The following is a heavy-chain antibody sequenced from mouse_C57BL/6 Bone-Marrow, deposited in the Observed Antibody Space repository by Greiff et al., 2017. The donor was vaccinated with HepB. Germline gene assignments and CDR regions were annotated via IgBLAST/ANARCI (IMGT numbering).Heavy chain of an antibody. Sequence: EVMLVESGGGLVQSGRSLRLSCATSGFTFSDFYMEWVRQAPGKGLEWIAASRNKANDYTTEYSASVKGRFIVSRDTSQSILYLQMNALRAEDTAIYYCARDDYYGSSSFAYWGQGTLVTVSA. CDR3: ARDDYYGSSSFAY. D-gene: IGHD1-1*01. J-gene: IGHJ3*01. V-gene: IGHV7-1*01. CDR2: SRNKANDYTT. CDR1: GFTFSDFY.